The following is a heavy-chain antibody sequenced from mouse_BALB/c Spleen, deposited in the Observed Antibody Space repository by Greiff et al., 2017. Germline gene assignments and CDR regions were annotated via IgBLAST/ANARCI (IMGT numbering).Heavy chain of an antibody. CDR1: GFSLTSYG. CDR2: IWAGGST. J-gene: IGHJ4*01. D-gene: IGHD2-10*01. V-gene: IGHV2-9*02. Sequence: QVQLQQSGPGLVAPSQSLSITCTVSGFSLTSYGVHWVRQPPGKGLEWLGVIWAGGSTNYNSALMSRLSISKDNSKSQVFLKMNSLQTDDTAMYYCARDEPYYGNYYAMDYWGQGTSVTVSS. CDR3: ARDEPYYGNYYAMDY.